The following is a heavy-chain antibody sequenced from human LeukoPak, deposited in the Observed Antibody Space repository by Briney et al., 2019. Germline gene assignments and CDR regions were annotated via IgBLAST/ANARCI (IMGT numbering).Heavy chain of an antibody. D-gene: IGHD3-16*01. CDR1: GFTVSGSY. J-gene: IGHJ4*02. V-gene: IGHV3-66*01. CDR2: IYSGGAI. Sequence: GGSLRLSCAASGFTVSGSYMSWVRQAPGKGLEWVSIIYSGGAIYYADAVKGRFTISRDNSKNTLYLQMNSLRVEDTAVYYCHLGEWLIRGNVYWGQGTLVTVSS. CDR3: HLGEWLIRGNVY.